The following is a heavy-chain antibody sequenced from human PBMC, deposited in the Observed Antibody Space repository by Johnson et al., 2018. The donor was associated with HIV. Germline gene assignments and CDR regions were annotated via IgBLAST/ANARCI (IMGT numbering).Heavy chain of an antibody. V-gene: IGHV3-48*04. Sequence: VQLVESGGGLVQPGGSLRLSCAASGFTFSNYAMSWVRQAPGKGLEWVSYISSSGSTIYYADSVKGRFTISRDNAKNSLYLQMNSLRAEDTAVYYCAKDKGGWADDAFDIWGQGTMVTVSS. CDR1: GFTFSNYA. CDR2: ISSSGSTI. J-gene: IGHJ3*02. D-gene: IGHD3-16*01. CDR3: AKDKGGWADDAFDI.